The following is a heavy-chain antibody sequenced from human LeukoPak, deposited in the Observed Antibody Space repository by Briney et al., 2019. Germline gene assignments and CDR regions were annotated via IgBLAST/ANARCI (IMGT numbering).Heavy chain of an antibody. V-gene: IGHV3-30*18. D-gene: IGHD6-19*01. J-gene: IGHJ1*01. CDR1: GFTFSSYG. CDR2: ISYDGSNK. Sequence: GRSLRLSCAASGFTFSSYGMHWVRQAPGKGLEWVAVISYDGSNKYYADSVKGRFTISRDNSKNTLYLQMNSLRAEDTAVYYCAKDSGAVADSQHWGQGTLVAVSS. CDR3: AKDSGAVADSQH.